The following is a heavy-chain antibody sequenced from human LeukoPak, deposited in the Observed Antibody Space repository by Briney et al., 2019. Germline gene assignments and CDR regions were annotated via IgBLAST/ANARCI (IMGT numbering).Heavy chain of an antibody. Sequence: SETLSLTCAVYGGSFSGYYWSWIRQPPGKGLEWIGEINHSGSTNYNPSLKSRVTISVDTSKNQFSLKLSSVTAADTAVYYCARVPKFTILTGYTNWFDPWGQGTLVTVSS. CDR3: ARVPKFTILTGYTNWFDP. D-gene: IGHD3-9*01. J-gene: IGHJ5*02. V-gene: IGHV4-34*01. CDR1: GGSFSGYY. CDR2: INHSGST.